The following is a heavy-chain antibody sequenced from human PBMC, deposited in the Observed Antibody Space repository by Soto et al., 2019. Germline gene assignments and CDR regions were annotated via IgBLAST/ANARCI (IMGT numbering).Heavy chain of an antibody. CDR3: ARAPIRRYFGGGGDYYYYYMDV. CDR1: GFTFSSYG. CDR2: IWYDGSNK. Sequence: PGGSLRLSCAASGFTFSSYGMHWVRQAPGKGLEWVAVIWYDGSNKYYADSVKGRFTISRDNSKNTLYLQMNSLRAEDTAVYYCARAPIRRYFGGGGDYYYYYMDVWGKGTTVTVSS. J-gene: IGHJ6*03. V-gene: IGHV3-33*01. D-gene: IGHD3-9*01.